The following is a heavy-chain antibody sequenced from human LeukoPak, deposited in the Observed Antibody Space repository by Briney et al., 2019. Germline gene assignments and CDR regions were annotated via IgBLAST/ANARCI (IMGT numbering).Heavy chain of an antibody. CDR3: ARDGTYYDFWSGSNYYYYMDV. V-gene: IGHV4-61*02. Sequence: SETLSLTCSVSGGSISSGSYYWSWIRQPAGKGLEWIGRMYTSGSSNYNPSLKSRVTISVDTSKNQSSLKLSSVTAADTAVYYCARDGTYYDFWSGSNYYYYMDVWGKGTTVTVSS. CDR1: GGSISSGSYY. CDR2: MYTSGSS. J-gene: IGHJ6*03. D-gene: IGHD3-3*01.